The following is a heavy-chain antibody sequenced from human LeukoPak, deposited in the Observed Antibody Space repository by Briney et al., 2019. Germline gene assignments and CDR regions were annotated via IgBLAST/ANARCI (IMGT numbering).Heavy chain of an antibody. CDR1: GFTFSSYW. V-gene: IGHV3-7*03. D-gene: IGHD2-15*01. CDR2: IKQDGSEK. Sequence: PGGSLSLSCAASGFTFSSYWMSWVRQAPGKGLEWVANIKQDGSEKYYVDSVKGRFTISRDNAKNSLYLQMNSLGAEDTAVYYCASSHSVLVVVSVPGAFDIWGQGTMVTVSS. J-gene: IGHJ3*02. CDR3: ASSHSVLVVVSVPGAFDI.